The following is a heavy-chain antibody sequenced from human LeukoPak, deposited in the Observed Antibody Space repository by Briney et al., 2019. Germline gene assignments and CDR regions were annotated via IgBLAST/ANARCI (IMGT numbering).Heavy chain of an antibody. CDR2: ITSNGGST. D-gene: IGHD1-1*01. V-gene: IGHV3-64D*08. Sequence: GGSLRLSCSASGFTFSTNSMHWVRQAPGKGLEFVSAITSNGGSTYYADSVKGRFTISRDNSKNTLYLQMSSLRAEDTAVYYCAKDWGTTGTTGWLFDYWGQGTLVTVSS. CDR1: GFTFSTNS. J-gene: IGHJ4*02. CDR3: AKDWGTTGTTGWLFDY.